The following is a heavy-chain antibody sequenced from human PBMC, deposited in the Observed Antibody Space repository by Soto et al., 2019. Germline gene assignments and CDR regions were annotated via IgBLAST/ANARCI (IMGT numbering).Heavy chain of an antibody. CDR1: GFTLTTYA. Sequence: EVQLLESGGGLVQPGGSLRLSCGASGFTLTTYAMSWVRQAPGKGLEWVSSISGTDGSTYYADSVKGRFSISRDNSKNTVNLQMNSLRAEDTAIYYCAKATIFGGVIIPAFYYSLDVWGQGTTVAVSS. V-gene: IGHV3-23*01. CDR2: ISGTDGST. J-gene: IGHJ6*02. D-gene: IGHD3-3*02. CDR3: AKATIFGGVIIPAFYYSLDV.